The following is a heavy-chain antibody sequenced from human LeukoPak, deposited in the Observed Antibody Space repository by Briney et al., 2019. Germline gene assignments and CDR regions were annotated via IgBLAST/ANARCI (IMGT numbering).Heavy chain of an antibody. D-gene: IGHD5-24*01. V-gene: IGHV4-38-2*02. CDR3: ASLGYRGFDY. J-gene: IGHJ4*02. CDR1: GFSISSAYY. Sequence: SETLSLTCTVSGFSISSAYYWGWVRQPPGKGLEWIGSIYHTGRTYYNPSLKSRVTISVDTSKNQFSLKLSSVTAADTAVYYCASLGYRGFDYWGQGTLVTVPS. CDR2: IYHTGRT.